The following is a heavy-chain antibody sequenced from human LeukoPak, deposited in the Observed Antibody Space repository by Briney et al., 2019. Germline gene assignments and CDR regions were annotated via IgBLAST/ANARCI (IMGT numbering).Heavy chain of an antibody. Sequence: GASVKVSCKASGYTFTGYYMYWVRQAPGQGLEWMGRINPNSGGTNYAQKFQGRVTMTRDTSTCTAYMELSRLTSDDTAVYYCARGSGGWYKFDYWGRGTLVTVSS. CDR2: INPNSGGT. D-gene: IGHD6-19*01. V-gene: IGHV1-2*06. CDR3: ARGSGGWYKFDY. CDR1: GYTFTGYY. J-gene: IGHJ4*02.